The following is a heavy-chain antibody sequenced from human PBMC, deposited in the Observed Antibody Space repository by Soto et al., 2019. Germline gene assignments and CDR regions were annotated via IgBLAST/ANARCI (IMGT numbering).Heavy chain of an antibody. CDR2: ISAHNGNT. Sequence: QVHLVQSGAEVKKPGASVKVSCKCSGYTFTSYGITWVRQAPGQGLEWMGWISAHNGNTDYAQKLQGRVTVTRDTSTSTAYMELRSLRSDDTAVYYCAKGRYGDYWGQGALVTVSS. D-gene: IGHD1-1*01. J-gene: IGHJ4*02. CDR3: AKGRYGDY. V-gene: IGHV1-18*01. CDR1: GYTFTSYG.